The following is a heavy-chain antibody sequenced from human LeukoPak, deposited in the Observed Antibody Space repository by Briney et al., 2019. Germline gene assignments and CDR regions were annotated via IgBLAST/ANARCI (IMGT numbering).Heavy chain of an antibody. CDR2: ISYDGSNK. CDR3: AAGINLN. D-gene: IGHD3-10*01. CDR1: GFTFSSYA. J-gene: IGHJ4*02. Sequence: GGSLRLSCAASGFTFSSYAMHWVRQAPGKGLEWVAVISYDGSNKYYADSVKGRCTISRDNSKNTLYLQMNSLRAEDTAVYYCAAGINLNWGQGTLVTVSS. V-gene: IGHV3-30-3*01.